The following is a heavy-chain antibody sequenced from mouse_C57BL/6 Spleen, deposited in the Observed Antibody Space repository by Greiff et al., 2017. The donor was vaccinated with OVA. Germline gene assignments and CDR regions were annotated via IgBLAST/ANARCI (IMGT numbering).Heavy chain of an antibody. CDR3: ATPDWEGYAMDY. J-gene: IGHJ4*01. CDR2: IWSGGST. V-gene: IGHV2-2*01. D-gene: IGHD4-1*01. Sequence: QVQLQQSGPGLVQPSQSLSITCTVSGFSLTSYGVHWVRQSPGNGLEWLGVIWSGGSTDYNAAFISRLSIRKDNSKSQVFFRMNSLQADDTAIYYCATPDWEGYAMDYWGQGTSVTVSS. CDR1: GFSLTSYG.